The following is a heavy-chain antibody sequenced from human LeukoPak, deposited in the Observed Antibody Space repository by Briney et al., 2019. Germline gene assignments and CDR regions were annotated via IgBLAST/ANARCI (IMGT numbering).Heavy chain of an antibody. D-gene: IGHD2-15*01. V-gene: IGHV3-74*01. CDR1: GFTFNSYW. J-gene: IGHJ3*02. CDR3: ARGGYHHGFDI. CDR2: INSDGSDT. Sequence: GGSLRLSCAASGFTFNSYWFHWVRHAPGKGLVWVSRINSDGSDTIYADSVKGRFTISRDNAKSTVYLQMNSLKAEHTAVYYCARGGYHHGFDIWGQGTMVTVSS.